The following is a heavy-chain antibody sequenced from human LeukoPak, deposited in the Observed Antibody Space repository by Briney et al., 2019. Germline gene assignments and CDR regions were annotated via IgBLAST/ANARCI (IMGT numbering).Heavy chain of an antibody. J-gene: IGHJ6*02. CDR1: GFTFTTYW. CDR3: ARDAVDTANAV. Sequence: GGSLRLSCAASGFTFTTYWMHWVRQAPGKGLVWVSHINSDGSITSYADSVKGRFTISRDNAKNTLYLQMISLRAEDTAVYYCARDAVDTANAVWGQGTTVTVSS. CDR2: INSDGSIT. V-gene: IGHV3-74*01. D-gene: IGHD5-18*01.